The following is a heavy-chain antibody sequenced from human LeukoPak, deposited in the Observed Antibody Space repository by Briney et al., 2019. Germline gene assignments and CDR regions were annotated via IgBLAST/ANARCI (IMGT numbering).Heavy chain of an antibody. CDR3: AKDIVDYDSTGYLDY. D-gene: IGHD3-22*01. CDR2: ISPDGSST. V-gene: IGHV3-74*01. Sequence: GGSLRLSCAASGFTFSNYWMHWVRQAPGKGLVWVSRISPDGSSTSYGDSVKGRFTISRDNAKNTVYLQMNSLRVEDTAVYYCAKDIVDYDSTGYLDYWGQGTLVTVSS. CDR1: GFTFSNYW. J-gene: IGHJ4*02.